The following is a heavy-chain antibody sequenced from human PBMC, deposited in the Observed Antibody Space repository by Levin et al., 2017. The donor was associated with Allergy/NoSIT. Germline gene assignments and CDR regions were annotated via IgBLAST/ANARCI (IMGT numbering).Heavy chain of an antibody. CDR2: INPNSGGT. V-gene: IGHV1-2*02. J-gene: IGHJ4*02. CDR3: ARHSTAVMEDY. CDR1: GYTFTGYY. D-gene: IGHD2-8*01. Sequence: ASVKVSCKASGYTFTGYYMHWVRQAPGQGLEWMGWINPNSGGTNYAQKFQGRVTMTRDTSISTAYMELSSLKASDTAMYYCARHSTAVMEDYWGQGTLVTVSS.